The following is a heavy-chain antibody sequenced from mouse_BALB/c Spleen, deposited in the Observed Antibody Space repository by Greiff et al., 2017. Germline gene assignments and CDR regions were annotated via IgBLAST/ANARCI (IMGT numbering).Heavy chain of an antibody. V-gene: IGHV1-18*01. J-gene: IGHJ4*01. CDR3: ARSPSYYGNYLYAMDY. CDR2: INPNNGGT. CDR1: GYTFTDYN. Sequence: VQLQQSGPELVKPGASVKIPCKASGYTFTDYNMDWVKQSHGKSLEWIGDINPNNGGTIYNQKFKGKATLTVDKSSSTAYMELRSLTSEDTAVYYCARSPSYYGNYLYAMDYWGQGTSVTVSS. D-gene: IGHD2-10*01.